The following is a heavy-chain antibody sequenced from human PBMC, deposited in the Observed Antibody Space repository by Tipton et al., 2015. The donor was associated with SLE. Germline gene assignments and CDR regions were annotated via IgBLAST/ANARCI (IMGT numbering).Heavy chain of an antibody. CDR3: ARGGVVGASDAFDI. CDR1: GGSISSYY. CDR2: IYYSGST. V-gene: IGHV4-59*12. D-gene: IGHD1-26*01. Sequence: TLSLTCTVSGGSISSYYWSWIRQPPGKGLEWIGYIYYSGSTIYNPSLKSRVTMSVDTSKNQFSLKLSSVTAADTAVYYCARGGVVGASDAFDIWGQGTMVTVSS. J-gene: IGHJ3*02.